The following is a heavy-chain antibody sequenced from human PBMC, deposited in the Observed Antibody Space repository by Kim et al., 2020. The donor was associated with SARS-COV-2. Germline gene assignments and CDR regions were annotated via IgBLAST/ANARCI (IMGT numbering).Heavy chain of an antibody. CDR3: ARGAYGDVSFDY. V-gene: IGHV1-18*04. Sequence: ASVKVSCKACVYLFTSYGLSWVRQAPGQGLEWLGWISARDGNTKYGQKVQGRVIMTTDTSTNTAYLELWSLRYDDTAMYYCARGAYGDVSFDYWGQGTLVTVSS. CDR2: ISARDGNT. D-gene: IGHD4-17*01. J-gene: IGHJ4*02. CDR1: VYLFTSYG.